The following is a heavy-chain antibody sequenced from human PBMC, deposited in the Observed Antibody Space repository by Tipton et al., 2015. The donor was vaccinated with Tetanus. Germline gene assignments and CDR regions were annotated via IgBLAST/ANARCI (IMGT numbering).Heavy chain of an antibody. CDR2: ISAASTYK. J-gene: IGHJ4*02. D-gene: IGHD6-19*01. Sequence: SLRLSCAASGFTFSSYSMNWVRQAPGKGLEWVSYISAASTYKYSAESLRGRFTISRDNAKNSLYLQMNSLRVDDTAVYYCARELLHSSAWYGGSLDSWGQGTLVTVSS. V-gene: IGHV3-21*04. CDR1: GFTFSSYS. CDR3: ARELLHSSAWYGGSLDS.